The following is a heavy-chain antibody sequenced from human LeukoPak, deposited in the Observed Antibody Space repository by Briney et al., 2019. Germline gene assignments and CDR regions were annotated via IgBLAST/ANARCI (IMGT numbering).Heavy chain of an antibody. V-gene: IGHV4-34*01. J-gene: IGHJ4*02. D-gene: IGHD3-22*01. CDR2: INHSGST. CDR1: GGSFSGYY. CDR3: ARGITMIVPWRHYFDY. Sequence: SETLSLTCAVYGGSFSGYYWSWIRQPPGKGLEWIGEINHSGSTNDNPSLKSRVTISVDTSKNQFSLKLSSVTAADTAVYYCARGITMIVPWRHYFDYWGQGTLVTVSS.